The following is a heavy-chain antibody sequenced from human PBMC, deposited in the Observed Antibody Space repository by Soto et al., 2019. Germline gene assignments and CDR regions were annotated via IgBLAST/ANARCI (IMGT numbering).Heavy chain of an antibody. CDR3: AXQRADFGSGSDTYYFDY. D-gene: IGHD3-10*01. CDR1: GVTVTTYA. J-gene: IGHJ4*02. V-gene: IGHV3-23*01. CDR2: LTGSGGTT. Sequence: GGSLRLSCVASGVTVTTYAMTWVRQAPGKGLEWVSGLTGSGGTTFYADSVKGRFTISRDNSNNTLYLQMNSLRAEDTAVYYCAXQRADFGSGSDTYYFDYWGQGTLVTVSS.